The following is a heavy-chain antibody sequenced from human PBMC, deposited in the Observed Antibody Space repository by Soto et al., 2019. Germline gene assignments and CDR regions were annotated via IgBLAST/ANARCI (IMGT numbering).Heavy chain of an antibody. D-gene: IGHD3-22*01. CDR1: GFTFSSYG. V-gene: IGHV3-30*03. CDR3: RAYYDSSGYYYGDY. CDR2: ISYDGSNK. J-gene: IGHJ4*02. Sequence: GGSLRLSCAASGFTFSSYGMHWVRQAPGKGLEWVAVISYDGSNKYYADSVKGRFTISRDNSKNTLYLQMNSLRAEDTAVYYCRAYYDSSGYYYGDYWGQGTLVTVSS.